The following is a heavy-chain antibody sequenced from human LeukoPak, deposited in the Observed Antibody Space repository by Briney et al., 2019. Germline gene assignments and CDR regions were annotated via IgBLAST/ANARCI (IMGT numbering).Heavy chain of an antibody. V-gene: IGHV3-30*02. CDR1: GFTFDDYG. J-gene: IGHJ3*02. CDR2: IRYDGSNK. Sequence: PGGSLRLSCAASGFTFDDYGMSWVRQAPGKGLEWVAFIRYDGSNKYYADSVKGRFTISRDNSKNTLYLQMNSLRAEDTAVYYCAKDVRDAFDIWGQGTMVTVSS. CDR3: AKDVRDAFDI.